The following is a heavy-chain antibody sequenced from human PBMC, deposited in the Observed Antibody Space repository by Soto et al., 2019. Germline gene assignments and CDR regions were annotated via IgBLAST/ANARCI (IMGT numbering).Heavy chain of an antibody. D-gene: IGHD1-20*01. CDR2: MNPNSGNT. Sequence: ASVKVSCKASGYTFTSYDINWVRQATGQGLEWMGWMNPNSGNTGYAQKFQGRVTMTRNTSISTAYMELSSLRSEDTAVYYCARGLTGTAVYYYMDVWGKGTTVTVSS. CDR3: ARGLTGTAVYYYMDV. V-gene: IGHV1-8*01. CDR1: GYTFTSYD. J-gene: IGHJ6*03.